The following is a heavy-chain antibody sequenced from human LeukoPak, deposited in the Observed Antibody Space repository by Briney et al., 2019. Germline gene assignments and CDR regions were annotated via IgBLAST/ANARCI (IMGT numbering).Heavy chain of an antibody. Sequence: GGSLRLSCAASEFTLSDFYMSWIRQAPGKGLEWVSYISSSGSTIYYADSVKGRFTISRDNAKNSLYLQMNSLGAEDTAVYYCARTHDYGDLAPHLFDYWGQGTLVTVSS. V-gene: IGHV3-11*04. CDR1: EFTLSDFY. D-gene: IGHD4-17*01. J-gene: IGHJ4*02. CDR2: ISSSGSTI. CDR3: ARTHDYGDLAPHLFDY.